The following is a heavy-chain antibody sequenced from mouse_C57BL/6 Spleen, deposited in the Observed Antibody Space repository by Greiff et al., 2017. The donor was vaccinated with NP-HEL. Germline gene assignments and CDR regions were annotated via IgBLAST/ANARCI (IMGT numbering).Heavy chain of an antibody. CDR3: ARWDYGSSLGFAY. CDR2: IYPRSGNT. CDR1: GYTFTSYG. D-gene: IGHD1-1*01. V-gene: IGHV1-81*01. J-gene: IGHJ3*01. Sequence: QVQLQQSGAELARPGASVKLSCKASGYTFTSYGISWVKQRTGQGLEWIGEIYPRSGNTYYNEKFKGKATLTADKSSSTAYMELRSLTSEDSAVYFCARWDYGSSLGFAYWGQGTLVTVSA.